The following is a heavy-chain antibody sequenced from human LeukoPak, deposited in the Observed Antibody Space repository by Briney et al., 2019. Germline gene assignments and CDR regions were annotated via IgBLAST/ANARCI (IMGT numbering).Heavy chain of an antibody. CDR3: ASRSGSYYGGVDY. CDR2: IYYSGST. V-gene: IGHV4-39*01. D-gene: IGHD1-26*01. J-gene: IGHJ4*02. Sequence: PSETLSLTCTVSGGSISSSSYYWGWIRQHPGKWMEWIGSIYYSGSTYYNPSLKSRVTISVDTSKNQFSLKLSSVTAADTAVYYCASRSGSYYGGVDYWGQGTLVTVSS. CDR1: GGSISSSSYY.